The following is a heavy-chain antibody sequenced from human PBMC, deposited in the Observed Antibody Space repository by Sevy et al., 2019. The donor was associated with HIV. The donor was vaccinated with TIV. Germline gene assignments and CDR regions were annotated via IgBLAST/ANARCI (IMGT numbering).Heavy chain of an antibody. CDR2: IWNDGSNK. V-gene: IGHV3-33*01. Sequence: GGSLRLSCAASGFTFSDFGMQWVRQAPGKGLQWVAVIWNDGSNKYYADSVKGRFTTSRDNSSNTLYLQMNSLRAEDTAVYYCARDVRGEGIRPGDLHYWGQGTLVTVSS. CDR1: GFTFSDFG. D-gene: IGHD3-10*02. J-gene: IGHJ4*02. CDR3: ARDVRGEGIRPGDLHY.